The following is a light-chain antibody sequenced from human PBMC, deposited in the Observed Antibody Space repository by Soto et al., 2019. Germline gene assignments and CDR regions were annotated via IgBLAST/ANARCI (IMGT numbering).Light chain of an antibody. CDR3: QQRSNWPSIT. CDR1: QSISSY. J-gene: IGKJ5*01. Sequence: EIVLTQSPATLSLSPGERATLSCRASQSISSYLACYQQKPGQAPRLLIYDASNRATGIPARFSGSGSGTDFTLTISSLEPEDFAVYYCQQRSNWPSITFGQGTRLEIK. V-gene: IGKV3-11*01. CDR2: DAS.